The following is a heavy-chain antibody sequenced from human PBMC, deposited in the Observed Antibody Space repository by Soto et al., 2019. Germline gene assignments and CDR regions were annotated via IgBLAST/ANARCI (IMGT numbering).Heavy chain of an antibody. CDR1: GGTFSSYA. V-gene: IGHV1-69*13. D-gene: IGHD3-10*01. CDR2: IIPIFGTA. Sequence: GASVKVSCKASGGTFSSYAISWVRQAPGQGLEWMGGIIPIFGTANYAQKFQGRVTITADESTSTAYMELSSLRSEDTAVYYCERVRTSSMGDAFDIWGQGTMVTVSS. J-gene: IGHJ3*02. CDR3: ERVRTSSMGDAFDI.